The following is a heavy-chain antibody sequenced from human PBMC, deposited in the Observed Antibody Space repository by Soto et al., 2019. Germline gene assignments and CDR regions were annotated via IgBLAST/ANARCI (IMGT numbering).Heavy chain of an antibody. J-gene: IGHJ6*02. CDR3: AKGDYENYYLGMDG. D-gene: IGHD4-17*01. V-gene: IGHV3-23*01. CDR2: ISGSGAKT. CDR1: GFTFSSYA. Sequence: EVQLLESGGALVQPGGSLRLSCAASGFTFSSYAMSWVRQAPGKGLEWVSGISGSGAKTYYADSVKGRFTISRDNPKNTLFLQMNSLRVEDTAVYYCAKGDYENYYLGMDGWGQGTTVTVSS.